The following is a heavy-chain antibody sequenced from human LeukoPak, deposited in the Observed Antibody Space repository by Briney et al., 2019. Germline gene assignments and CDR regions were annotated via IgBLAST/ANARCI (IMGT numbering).Heavy chain of an antibody. CDR3: ASSYSSSWYAAFDY. V-gene: IGHV1-18*01. D-gene: IGHD6-13*01. CDR2: ISAYNGNT. J-gene: IGHJ4*02. Sequence: ASVKVSCKASGYTFTSYGISWLRQAPGQGLEWMGWISAYNGNTNYAQKLQGRVTMTTDTSTSTAYMELRSLRSDDTAVYYCASSYSSSWYAAFDYWGQGTLVTVSS. CDR1: GYTFTSYG.